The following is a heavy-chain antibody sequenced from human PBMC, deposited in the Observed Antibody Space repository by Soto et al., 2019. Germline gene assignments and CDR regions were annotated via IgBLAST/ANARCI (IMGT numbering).Heavy chain of an antibody. CDR3: SRHFVADSFYHMDV. CDR2: IRDKANSYAT. D-gene: IGHD6-19*01. Sequence: GGSLRLSCAASGFTFSGSAIHWVRQASGKGLEWVGRIRDKANSYATAYAASVKGRFTVFRDDSKNTAYLQMNNLESEDTAVYYCSRHFVADSFYHMDVWGKGTTVTVSS. J-gene: IGHJ6*03. V-gene: IGHV3-73*01. CDR1: GFTFSGSA.